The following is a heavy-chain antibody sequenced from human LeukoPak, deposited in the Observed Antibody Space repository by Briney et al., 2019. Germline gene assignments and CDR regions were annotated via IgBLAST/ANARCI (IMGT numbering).Heavy chain of an antibody. CDR3: ARDYTWTNFDY. Sequence: PSETLSLTCTVSGVSITSYYWSWIRQPAGKGLEWIGRIYTSGSTNYNPSLKSRVTMSVDTSKNQFSLKLSSVTAADTAVYYCARDYTWTNFDYWGQGTLVTVSS. D-gene: IGHD1-20*01. V-gene: IGHV4-4*07. CDR1: GVSITSYY. J-gene: IGHJ4*02. CDR2: IYTSGST.